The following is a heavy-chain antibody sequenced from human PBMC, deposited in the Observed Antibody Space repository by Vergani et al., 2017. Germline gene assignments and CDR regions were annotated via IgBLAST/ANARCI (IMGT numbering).Heavy chain of an antibody. CDR2: IYYSGST. Sequence: QVQLQESGPGLVKPSETLSLTCTGSGGSISSYYWSWIRQPPGKGLEWIGYIYYSGSTNYNPSLKSRVTISEDTSKNQFSLKLSSVTAADTAVYYCARTLAWGGYNWFDPWGQGTLVTVSS. CDR1: GGSISSYY. J-gene: IGHJ5*02. V-gene: IGHV4-59*01. CDR3: ARTLAWGGYNWFDP. D-gene: IGHD7-27*01.